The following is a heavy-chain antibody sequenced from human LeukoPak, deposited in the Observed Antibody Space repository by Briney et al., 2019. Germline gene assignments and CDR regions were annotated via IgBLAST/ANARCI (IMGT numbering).Heavy chain of an antibody. V-gene: IGHV3-30*02. CDR1: GFTFSSYG. CDR2: IRYDGSNK. D-gene: IGHD3-22*01. Sequence: PGGSLRLSCAASGFTFSSYGMHWVRQAPGKGLEWVAFIRYDGSNKYADSVKGRFTISRDNSKNTLYLQMNSLRAEDTAVYYCAKGGGGGYYVYWGQGTLVTVSS. CDR3: AKGGGGGYYVY. J-gene: IGHJ4*02.